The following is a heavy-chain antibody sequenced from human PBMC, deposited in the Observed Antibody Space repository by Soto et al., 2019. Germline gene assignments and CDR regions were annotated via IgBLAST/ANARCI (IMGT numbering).Heavy chain of an antibody. V-gene: IGHV1-69*13. CDR3: AREVVAATPSFFSWFDP. D-gene: IGHD2-15*01. CDR1: GGTFSSYA. CDR2: IIPIFGTA. J-gene: IGHJ5*02. Sequence: ASVKVSCKASGGTFSSYAISWVRQAPGQGLEWMGGIIPIFGTANYAQKFQGRVTITADESTSTAYMELSSLRSEDTAVYYCAREVVAATPSFFSWFDPWGQGTLVTVSS.